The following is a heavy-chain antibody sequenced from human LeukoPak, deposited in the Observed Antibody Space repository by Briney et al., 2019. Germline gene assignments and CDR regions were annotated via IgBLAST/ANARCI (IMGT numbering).Heavy chain of an antibody. V-gene: IGHV4-31*03. J-gene: IGHJ4*02. D-gene: IGHD6-19*01. CDR2: IYYSGST. Sequence: SQTLSLTCTVSGGSISSGGYYWSWIRQHPGKGLEWIGYIYYSGSTYYNPSLKSRVTISVDTSKSQFSLKLSSVTAADTAVYYCARVAGYSSGWYSRKYYFDYWGQGTLVTVSS. CDR1: GGSISSGGYY. CDR3: ARVAGYSSGWYSRKYYFDY.